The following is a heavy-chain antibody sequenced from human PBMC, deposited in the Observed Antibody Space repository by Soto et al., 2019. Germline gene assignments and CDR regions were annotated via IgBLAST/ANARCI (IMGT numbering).Heavy chain of an antibody. CDR3: ARNMDYYYGPGSGNGHGF. J-gene: IGHJ6*02. Sequence: QVQLVQSGAEVKEPGDSVRVSCEASGYTFTAYYIHWVLQAPGQGLEWMGWINPKFGDTTYAQDFQGRVSMTRDMSMSTVYMDLSRLTSDDTAIYYCARNMDYYYGPGSGNGHGFWGQGTTVTVFS. CDR1: GYTFTAYY. CDR2: INPKFGDT. V-gene: IGHV1-2*02. D-gene: IGHD3-10*01.